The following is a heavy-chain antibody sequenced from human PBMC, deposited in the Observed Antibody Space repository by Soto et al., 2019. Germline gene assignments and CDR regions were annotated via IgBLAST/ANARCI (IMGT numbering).Heavy chain of an antibody. CDR2: IYYSGST. J-gene: IGHJ5*02. CDR3: ARHQSHSSSYVDP. D-gene: IGHD6-13*01. Sequence: QLQLQESGPGLVKPSETLSLTCTVSGGSISSSSYYWGWIRQPPGKGLEWIGSIYYSGSTYYNPSLKSRVSIPVDTSKNQFSLKQSSVTAADTAVYYCARHQSHSSSYVDPWGQGTLVTVSS. V-gene: IGHV4-39*01. CDR1: GGSISSSSYY.